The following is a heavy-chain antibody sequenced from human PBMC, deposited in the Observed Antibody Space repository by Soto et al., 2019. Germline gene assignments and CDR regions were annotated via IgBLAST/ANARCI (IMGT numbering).Heavy chain of an antibody. CDR3: AKAATSSWYGGHFDC. Sequence: GGSLRLSCAASGFTFSTYAMSWVRQAPGKGLEWVSAISGSGGSTYYADSVKGRFTISRDNSKSTLYLQMDSLRAEDTAVYYCAKAATSSWYGGHFDCWGQGTLVTVSS. J-gene: IGHJ4*02. CDR1: GFTFSTYA. V-gene: IGHV3-23*01. D-gene: IGHD6-13*01. CDR2: ISGSGGST.